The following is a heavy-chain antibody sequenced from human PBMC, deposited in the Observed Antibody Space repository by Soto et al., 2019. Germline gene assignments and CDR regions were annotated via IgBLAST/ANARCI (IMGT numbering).Heavy chain of an antibody. CDR2: IYDSVNT. CDR1: GDSLISGGQC. J-gene: IGHJ4*02. V-gene: IGHV4-31*03. Sequence: PSESLSLTCTVSGDSLISGGQCWSWIRQRPGKGLEWIGHIYDSVNTYYSPSLRSRVTISADMSKNQFSLNLRSVTAADTAVYYCARVDHRGYFAILTDYWGQGTLVTVSS. D-gene: IGHD3-9*01. CDR3: ARVDHRGYFAILTDY.